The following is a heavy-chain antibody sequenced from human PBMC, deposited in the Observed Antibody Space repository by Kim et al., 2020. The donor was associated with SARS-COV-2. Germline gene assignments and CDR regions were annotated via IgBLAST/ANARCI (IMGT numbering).Heavy chain of an antibody. J-gene: IGHJ4*02. CDR3: ARVFTDYDILTGYYVPTYYFDS. D-gene: IGHD3-9*01. CDR2: IFYTGSI. Sequence: SETLSLTCTVSGGSITSYYWSWIRQPPGKGLEWIGYIFYTGSIDYNPSLRGRVTISVDTSKNQFSLKLSSVTAADTAVYYCARVFTDYDILTGYYVPTYYFDSWGQGTLVTVSS. CDR1: GGSITSYY. V-gene: IGHV4-59*13.